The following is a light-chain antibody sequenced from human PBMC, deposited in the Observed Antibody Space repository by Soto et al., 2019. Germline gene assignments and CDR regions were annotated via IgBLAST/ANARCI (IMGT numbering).Light chain of an antibody. V-gene: IGKV3-15*01. J-gene: IGKJ1*01. Sequence: EVVLTQSPGTLSLSPGERATLSCRASQSVSSSYFAWYQQRPGQAPRLLIYGASTRATGIPARFSGSGSGTEFTLTISSLQSEDFAVYYCQQYSNWPPGTFGQGTKVDIK. CDR1: QSVSSSY. CDR3: QQYSNWPPGT. CDR2: GAS.